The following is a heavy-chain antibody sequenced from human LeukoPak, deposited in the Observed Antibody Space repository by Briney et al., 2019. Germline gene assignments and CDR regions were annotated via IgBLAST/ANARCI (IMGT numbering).Heavy chain of an antibody. CDR2: ISGGGSTT. Sequence: PGGSLKLSCTASRFTFSSYGMSWARQAPGKGLEWVASISGGGSTTYNTDAVKGRFTISRDYSKSTVSLQMSSLRVEDTAVYYCAKGGAYGSGSYFDYWGQGTLVTVSS. V-gene: IGHV3-23*01. CDR3: AKGGAYGSGSYFDY. D-gene: IGHD3-10*01. J-gene: IGHJ4*02. CDR1: RFTFSSYG.